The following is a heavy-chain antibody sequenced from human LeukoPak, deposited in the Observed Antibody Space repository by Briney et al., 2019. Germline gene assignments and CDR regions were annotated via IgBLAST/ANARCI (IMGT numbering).Heavy chain of an antibody. V-gene: IGHV4-59*08. J-gene: IGHJ4*02. D-gene: IGHD6-13*01. CDR3: ARSPSIAAAGFDY. Sequence: SETLSLTCTVSGGSISSYYWSWIRQPPGKGLEWIGYIYYSGSTNYNPSLKSRVTISVDTSKNQFSLKLSSVTTADTAVYYCARSPSIAAAGFDYWGQGTLVTVSS. CDR1: GGSISSYY. CDR2: IYYSGST.